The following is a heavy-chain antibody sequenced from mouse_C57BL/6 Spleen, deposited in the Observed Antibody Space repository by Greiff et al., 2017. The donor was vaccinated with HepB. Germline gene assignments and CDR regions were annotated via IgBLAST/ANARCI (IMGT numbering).Heavy chain of an antibody. Sequence: VKLQQSGAELVMPGASVKLSCKASGYTFTSYWMHWVKQRPGQGLEWIGEIDPSDSYTNYNQKFKGKSTLTVDKSSSTAYMQLSSLTSEDSAVYYCAKGYYSNLYYAMDYWGQGTSVTVSS. CDR1: GYTFTSYW. CDR3: AKGYYSNLYYAMDY. J-gene: IGHJ4*01. V-gene: IGHV1-69*01. CDR2: IDPSDSYT. D-gene: IGHD2-5*01.